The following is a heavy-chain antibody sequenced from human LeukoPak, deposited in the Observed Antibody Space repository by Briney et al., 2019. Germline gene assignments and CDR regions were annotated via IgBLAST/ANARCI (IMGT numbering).Heavy chain of an antibody. D-gene: IGHD6-19*01. V-gene: IGHV3-9*03. CDR1: GFTFDDYA. CDR3: AKDWGIGIAVAGLDY. J-gene: IGHJ4*02. Sequence: SLRLSCAASGFTFDDYAMHWVRQAPGKGLEWVSGISWNSGSIGYADSVKGRFTISRDNAKNSLYLQMNSLRAEDMALYYCAKDWGIGIAVAGLDYWGQGTLVTVSS. CDR2: ISWNSGSI.